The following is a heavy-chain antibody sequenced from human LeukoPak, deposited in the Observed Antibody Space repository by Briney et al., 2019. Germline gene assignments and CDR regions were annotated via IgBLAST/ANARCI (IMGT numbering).Heavy chain of an antibody. J-gene: IGHJ3*02. CDR2: IIPIRGIA. CDR3: ARDAPAGTTSAFDI. CDR1: GCTFSSYT. V-gene: IGHV1-69*04. D-gene: IGHD1-7*01. Sequence: ASVKVSCKASGCTFSSYTISWVRQAPGQGLEWMGRIIPIRGIANYAQKFQGRVTITADKSTSTAYMELSSLRSEDTAVYYCARDAPAGTTSAFDIWGQGTMVTVSS.